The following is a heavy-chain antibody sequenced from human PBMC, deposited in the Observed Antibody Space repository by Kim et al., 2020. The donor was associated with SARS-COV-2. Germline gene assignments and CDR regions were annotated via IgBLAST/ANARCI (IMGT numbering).Heavy chain of an antibody. CDR3: ASGLSITAALYYYAMDV. J-gene: IGHJ6*01. Sequence: SETLSLTCTVSGGSVSSGRYYWGWIRQPPGKGLEWIGSIYHSVTTYYNPSLKSRVTISVDTSKNQFSLKLSSVTAADTAVYYCASGLSITAALYYYAMDVWGEGLRSPSPQ. CDR2: IYHSVTT. CDR1: GGSVSSGRYY. V-gene: IGHV4-39*01. D-gene: IGHD6-13*01.